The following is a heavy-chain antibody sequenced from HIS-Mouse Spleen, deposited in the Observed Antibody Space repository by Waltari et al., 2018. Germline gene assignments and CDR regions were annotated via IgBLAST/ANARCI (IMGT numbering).Heavy chain of an antibody. CDR1: GGSISSYY. V-gene: IGHV4-59*08. J-gene: IGHJ3*02. Sequence: QVQLQESGPGLVKPSETLSLTCTVSGGSISSYYWSWIRQPPGKGLEWIGYIYYSGSTNDNPARKGRGTISVDTSKNQFSLKLSSVTAADTAVYYCARHNVEWELLRTTQDAFDIWGQGTMVTVSS. CDR2: IYYSGST. CDR3: ARHNVEWELLRTTQDAFDI. D-gene: IGHD1-26*01.